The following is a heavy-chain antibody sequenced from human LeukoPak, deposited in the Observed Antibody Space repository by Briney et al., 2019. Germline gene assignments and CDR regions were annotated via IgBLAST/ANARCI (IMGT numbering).Heavy chain of an antibody. CDR2: INHSGST. J-gene: IGHJ4*02. D-gene: IGHD6-13*01. CDR1: GGSFSGYY. CDR3: AIYSSSWYYYFDY. Sequence: SETLSLTCAVYGGSFSGYYWSWIRQPPGKGLEWIGEINHSGSTNYNPSLKSRVTISVDTSKNQFSLKLSSVTAADTAVYYCAIYSSSWYYYFDYWGQGTLVTVSS. V-gene: IGHV4-34*01.